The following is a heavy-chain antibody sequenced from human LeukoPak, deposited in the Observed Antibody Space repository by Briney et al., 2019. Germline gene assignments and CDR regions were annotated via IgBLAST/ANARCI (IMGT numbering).Heavy chain of an antibody. CDR2: INHSGST. Sequence: SETLSLTCTVSGGSISSYYWSWIRQPPGKGLEWIGEINHSGSTNYNPSLKSRVTISVDTSKNQFSLKLSSVTAADTAVYYCAKLNSIVGATGWGQGTLVTVSS. J-gene: IGHJ4*02. CDR1: GGSISSYY. D-gene: IGHD1-26*01. CDR3: AKLNSIVGATG. V-gene: IGHV4-34*01.